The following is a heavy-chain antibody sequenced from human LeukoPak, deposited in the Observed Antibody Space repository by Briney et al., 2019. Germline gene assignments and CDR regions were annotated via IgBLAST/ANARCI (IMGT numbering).Heavy chain of an antibody. CDR3: AREVASAGYYPRGRDYYYYGFDV. V-gene: IGHV3-30*04. D-gene: IGHD3-9*01. CDR1: GFTFNYYA. Sequence: PGGSLRLSCAASGFTFNYYAMHWVRQTPGKGLEWVAVITYDGNRQYYADSVKGRFTISRDNSKSSLYMEMNSLRDEDTSVYYCAREVASAGYYPRGRDYYYYGFDVWGQGTTVTVSS. CDR2: ITYDGNRQ. J-gene: IGHJ6*02.